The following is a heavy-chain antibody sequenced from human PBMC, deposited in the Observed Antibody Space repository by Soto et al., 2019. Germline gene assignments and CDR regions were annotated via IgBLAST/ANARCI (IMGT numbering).Heavy chain of an antibody. V-gene: IGHV3-9*01. Sequence: EAHLVESGGGLVQPGRSLRLSCEVSGFSFGDYAMHWVRQAPGKGLEWVSGISWNSGTSTYADSVKGRFTISRDNSRNSLYLQLNSLRPEDTALYHCANDYGRGWGAFYSQFDSWGHGTLVSVSS. CDR1: GFSFGDYA. CDR2: ISWNSGTS. J-gene: IGHJ4*01. D-gene: IGHD2-15*01. CDR3: ANDYGRGWGAFYSQFDS.